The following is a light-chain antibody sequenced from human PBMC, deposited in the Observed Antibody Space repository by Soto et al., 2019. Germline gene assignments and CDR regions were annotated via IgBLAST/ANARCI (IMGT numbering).Light chain of an antibody. Sequence: EIVLTQSPATLSLSPGERATLSCRASQSVGTYLAWYQQKPGQAPRLLIYDASNRATGIPARFSGSGSGTDFTLTISGLEPEDSAVYYCQQRTNWPPLTFGGGTKVEIK. CDR1: QSVGTY. J-gene: IGKJ4*01. V-gene: IGKV3-11*01. CDR2: DAS. CDR3: QQRTNWPPLT.